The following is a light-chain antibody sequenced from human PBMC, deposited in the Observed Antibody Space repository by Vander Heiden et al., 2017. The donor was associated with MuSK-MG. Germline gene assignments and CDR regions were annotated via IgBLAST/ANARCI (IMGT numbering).Light chain of an antibody. CDR3: QQYDNLPTYT. CDR1: QDISNY. V-gene: IGKV1-33*01. Sequence: DIQMTQSPSSLSASVGDRVTITCQASQDISNYLNWYQQKPGKAPKLLSYDASNLETGVPSRFSGSGSGTDFTFNISSLQPEDIATYYCQQYDNLPTYTFGQGTKLEIK. CDR2: DAS. J-gene: IGKJ2*01.